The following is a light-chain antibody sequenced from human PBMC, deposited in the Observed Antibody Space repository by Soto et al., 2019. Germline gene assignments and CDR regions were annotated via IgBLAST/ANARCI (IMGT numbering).Light chain of an antibody. CDR3: QVWDSGSEHYV. CDR1: NIRTKS. J-gene: IGLJ1*01. V-gene: IGLV3-21*02. Sequence: ELTXPPSVSVAPGQTARITCGGNNIRTKSVHWYQQKPGQAPVLVVCDDSDRPSGIPERFSGSNSGNTATLTISRVEAGDEADYFCQVWDSGSEHYVFGAGTKVTVL. CDR2: DDS.